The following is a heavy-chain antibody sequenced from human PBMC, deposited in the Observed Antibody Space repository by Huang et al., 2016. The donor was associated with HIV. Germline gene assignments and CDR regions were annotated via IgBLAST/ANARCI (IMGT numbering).Heavy chain of an antibody. CDR1: GFSFSAYG. CDR2: ISYNGYDK. D-gene: IGHD6-19*01. Sequence: KLVESGGGVVQGGGSLTLSCVASGFSFSAYGMQWVRQTPGKGLEGVATISYNGYDKYYKDSLGGRFSISRDNSKKTLNLQMDSLRRDDTAVYFCAKDRVMGGTSGPFDLWGQGSSVTIAP. CDR3: AKDRVMGGTSGPFDL. J-gene: IGHJ5*02. V-gene: IGHV3-30*18.